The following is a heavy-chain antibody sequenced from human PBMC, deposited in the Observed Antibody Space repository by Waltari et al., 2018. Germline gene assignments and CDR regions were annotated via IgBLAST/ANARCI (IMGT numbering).Heavy chain of an antibody. CDR2: VNPRCGAT. CDR3: AREYCGGECRLFDF. D-gene: IGHD2-21*01. V-gene: IGHV1-2*02. J-gene: IGHJ4*02. Sequence: LVQSGAEVMKPGASVKAPCQVSRNLITEPFQHWLRQAPGQGLEWMGWVNPRCGATNFAQRFRGRITVTWDTSLSTSYLGLSGLSSDDTAIYYCAREYCGGECRLFDFWGQGTLVTVSS. CDR1: RNLITEPF.